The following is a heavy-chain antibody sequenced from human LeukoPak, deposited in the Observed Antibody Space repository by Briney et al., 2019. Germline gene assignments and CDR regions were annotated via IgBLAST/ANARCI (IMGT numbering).Heavy chain of an antibody. J-gene: IGHJ3*02. Sequence: ASVKVSCKASGSTFSSYAISWVRQAPGQGLEWIGGIIPIFGTASYAQKFQGRVTITADESTSTAYMELSSLRSEDTAVYHCARVLATVKAFDIWGQGTMVTVSS. CDR1: GSTFSSYA. V-gene: IGHV1-69*13. CDR2: IIPIFGTA. CDR3: ARVLATVKAFDI. D-gene: IGHD4-17*01.